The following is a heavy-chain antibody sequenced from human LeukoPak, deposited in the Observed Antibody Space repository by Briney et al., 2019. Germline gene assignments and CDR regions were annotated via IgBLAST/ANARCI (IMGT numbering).Heavy chain of an antibody. J-gene: IGHJ4*02. CDR2: INPNSGDT. CDR1: GFIFTGYY. V-gene: IGHV1-2*02. D-gene: IGHD3-16*01. CDR3: SRAGDTHDNFDY. Sequence: ASVKVSCKTSGFIFTGYYMHWVRQASGQGLEWMGWINPNSGDTNCPQKFQGRVTMTRDTSITTVYLELSRLRSDDTAVYYCSRAGDTHDNFDYWGQGTLVTVSS.